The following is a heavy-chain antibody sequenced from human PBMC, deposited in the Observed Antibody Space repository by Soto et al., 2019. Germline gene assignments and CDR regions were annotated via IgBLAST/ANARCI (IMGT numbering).Heavy chain of an antibody. CDR1: GFTVSNNY. CDR2: ISNTGST. D-gene: IGHD2-15*01. V-gene: IGHV3-53*01. J-gene: IGHJ4*02. Sequence: AGGSLRLSCVASGFTVSNNYMSWVRQAPGRGLEWVSAISNTGSTYYAGSVKGRSTISGDSSTNTLYLEVNSLRADDTAVYYCAKVNVVVVAATFEYEYYFDYWGQGTLVTVSS. CDR3: AKVNVVVVAATFEYEYYFDY.